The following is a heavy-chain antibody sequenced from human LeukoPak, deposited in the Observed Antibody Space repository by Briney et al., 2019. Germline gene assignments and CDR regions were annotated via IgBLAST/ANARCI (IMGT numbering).Heavy chain of an antibody. D-gene: IGHD3-3*02. CDR2: INHSGST. Sequence: PSETLSLTCAVYSGSFSGYYRSWIRQPPGKGLEWIGEINHSGSTNYNPSLKSRVTISVDTSKNQFSLKLSSVTAADTAVYYCARARKHSLDYWGQGTLVTVSS. J-gene: IGHJ4*02. CDR1: SGSFSGYY. CDR3: ARARKHSLDY. V-gene: IGHV4-34*01.